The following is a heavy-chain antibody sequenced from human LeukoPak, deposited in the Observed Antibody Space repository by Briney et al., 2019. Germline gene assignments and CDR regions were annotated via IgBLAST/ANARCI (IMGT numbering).Heavy chain of an antibody. V-gene: IGHV3-7*01. CDR3: ARDFVAAKSPKASHEMDV. Sequence: PGGSLRLSCAASGFTFSSYWMSWVRQAPGKGLEWVANIKQDGSEKYYVDSVKGRFTISRDNAKNSLYLQMNSLRAEDTAVYYCARDFVAAKSPKASHEMDVWGQGTTVTVSS. CDR2: IKQDGSEK. CDR1: GFTFSSYW. J-gene: IGHJ6*02. D-gene: IGHD2-15*01.